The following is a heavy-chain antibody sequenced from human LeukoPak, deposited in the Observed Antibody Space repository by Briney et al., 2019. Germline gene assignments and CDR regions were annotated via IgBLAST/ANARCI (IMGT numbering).Heavy chain of an antibody. CDR1: GFTFSSYS. D-gene: IGHD3-22*01. CDR3: ARDTYNYYYDSSGYSKPFDY. J-gene: IGHJ4*02. V-gene: IGHV3-21*01. Sequence: PGGSLRLSCAASGFTFSSYSMNWVRQAPGKGLEWVSSISSSSSYIYYADSVKGRFAISRDNPKNSLYLQMNSLRAEDTAVYYCARDTYNYYYDSSGYSKPFDYWGQGTLVIVSS. CDR2: ISSSSSYI.